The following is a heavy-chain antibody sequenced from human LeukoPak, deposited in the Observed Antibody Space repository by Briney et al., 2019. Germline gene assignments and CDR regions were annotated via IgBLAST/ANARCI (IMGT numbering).Heavy chain of an antibody. V-gene: IGHV3-48*02. CDR1: GFTFSIYA. Sequence: GGSLRLSCAASGFTFSIYAMNWVRQAPGKGLEWISYSNTDGTISYADSVKGRFTISRDNAENSLYLQMNSLRDEDTAVYFCVRDRDYAFDFWGQGTMVTVSS. CDR2: SNTDGTI. J-gene: IGHJ3*01. CDR3: VRDRDYAFDF.